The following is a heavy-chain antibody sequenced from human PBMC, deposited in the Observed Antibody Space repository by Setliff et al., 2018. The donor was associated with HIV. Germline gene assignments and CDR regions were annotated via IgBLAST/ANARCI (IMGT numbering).Heavy chain of an antibody. CDR2: INHSGST. Sequence: SETLSLTCAVYGGSFNGYSWTWIRQPPGKGLEWIGGINHSGSTNYKPSLKSRVTISVDTSKNQFSLRLSSVAAGDTAVYYCARSIVPVASGYYYFEYWGQGTLVTVSS. J-gene: IGHJ4*02. V-gene: IGHV4-34*01. D-gene: IGHD3-3*01. CDR3: ARSIVPVASGYYYFEY. CDR1: GGSFNGYS.